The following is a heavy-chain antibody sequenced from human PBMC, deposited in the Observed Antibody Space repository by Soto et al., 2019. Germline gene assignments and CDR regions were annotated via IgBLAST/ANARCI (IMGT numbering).Heavy chain of an antibody. CDR3: GARYCSITSCYEYYYGMDV. CDR1: GGTFSSYA. Sequence: QVQLVQSGAEVKKPGSSVKVSCKASGGTFSSYAISWVRQAPGQGLEWMGGIIPIFGTANYAQKFQGRVTIPGDESPSTAYRELSSLGSEDTAVYYCGARYCSITSCYEYYYGMDVWGKGPTVTVSS. V-gene: IGHV1-69*01. J-gene: IGHJ6*04. D-gene: IGHD2-2*01. CDR2: IIPIFGTA.